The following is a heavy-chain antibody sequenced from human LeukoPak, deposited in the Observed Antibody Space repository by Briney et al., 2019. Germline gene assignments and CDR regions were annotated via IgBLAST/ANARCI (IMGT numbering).Heavy chain of an antibody. CDR2: INRSGST. D-gene: IGHD2-15*01. J-gene: IGHJ4*02. Sequence: SETLTLTCAVYGGSFSGYYWSWIRQPPGKGLEWIGEINRSGSTNYNPSLKRRVTISVDTSKNQFSLKLSSVTAADNAVYYCARRRLFCSGGSCYRAFDHWGQGTLVTVSS. CDR1: GGSFSGYY. CDR3: ARRRLFCSGGSCYRAFDH. V-gene: IGHV4-34*01.